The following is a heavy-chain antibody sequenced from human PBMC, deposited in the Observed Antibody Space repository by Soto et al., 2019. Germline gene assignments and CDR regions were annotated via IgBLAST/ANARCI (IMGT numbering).Heavy chain of an antibody. D-gene: IGHD3-22*01. CDR1: GFTFSSYG. CDR3: AKAPYDMDYYGMDV. V-gene: IGHV3-30*18. J-gene: IGHJ6*02. Sequence: PGGSLRLSCAASGFTFSSYGMHWVRQAPGKGLEWVAVISYDGSNKYYADSVKGRFTISRDNSKNTLYLQMNSLRAEDTAVYYCAKAPYDMDYYGMDVWGQGTTVTVSS. CDR2: ISYDGSNK.